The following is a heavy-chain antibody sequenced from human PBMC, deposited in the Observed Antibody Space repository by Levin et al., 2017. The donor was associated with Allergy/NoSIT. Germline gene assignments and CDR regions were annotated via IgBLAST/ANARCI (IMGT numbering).Heavy chain of an antibody. CDR2: IWYDGSNK. V-gene: IGHV3-33*01. J-gene: IGHJ6*02. CDR1: GFTFSSYG. Sequence: GESLKISCAASGFTFSSYGMHWVRQAPGKGLEWVAVIWYDGSNKYYADSVKGRFTISRDNSKNTLYLQMNSLRAEDTAVYYCAREGQQLVRRSYYYYYGMDVWGQGTTVTVSS. D-gene: IGHD6-13*01. CDR3: AREGQQLVRRSYYYYYGMDV.